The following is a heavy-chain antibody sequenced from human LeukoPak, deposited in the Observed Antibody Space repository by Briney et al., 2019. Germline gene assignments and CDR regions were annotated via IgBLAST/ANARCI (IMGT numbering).Heavy chain of an antibody. CDR2: IIPIFGTA. D-gene: IGHD2-15*01. J-gene: IGHJ6*02. CDR1: GGTFSSYA. Sequence: SVKVSCKASGGTFSSYAISWVRQAPGQGLEWMGGIIPIFGTANYAQKFQGRVTITTDESTSTAYMELSSLRSEDTAVYYCTRGTGCTGGSCSYYGMDVWGQGTTVTVSS. CDR3: TRGTGCTGGSCSYYGMDV. V-gene: IGHV1-69*05.